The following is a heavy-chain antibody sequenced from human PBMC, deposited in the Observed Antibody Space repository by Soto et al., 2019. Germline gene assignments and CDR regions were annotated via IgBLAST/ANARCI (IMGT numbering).Heavy chain of an antibody. CDR1: GYTFTSYG. V-gene: IGHV1-18*04. CDR2: ISAYNGNT. Sequence: QVQLVQSGAEVKKPGASVKVSCKASGYTFTSYGISWVRQAPGQGLEWMGWISAYNGNTNYAQKLQGRVTMTTDTTTSTADMELRSLRSDDTAVYYCARDRRGLIADYYYYGMDVWGQGTTVTVSS. J-gene: IGHJ6*02. CDR3: ARDRRGLIADYYYYGMDV. D-gene: IGHD6-13*01.